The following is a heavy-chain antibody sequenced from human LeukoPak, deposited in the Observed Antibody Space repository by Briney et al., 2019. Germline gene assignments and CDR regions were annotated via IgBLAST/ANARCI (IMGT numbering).Heavy chain of an antibody. D-gene: IGHD1-26*01. CDR1: GLTFSNSA. CDR2: ISGETNNT. CDR3: ARGLAGATDY. Sequence: KPGGSLRLSCVASGLTFSNSAMTWVRQGPGKGLEWVSSISGETNNTYYSDSVKGRFTISRDNAKNSLYLQMNSLRAEDTAVYYCARGLAGATDYRGQGTLVTVSS. V-gene: IGHV3-21*01. J-gene: IGHJ4*02.